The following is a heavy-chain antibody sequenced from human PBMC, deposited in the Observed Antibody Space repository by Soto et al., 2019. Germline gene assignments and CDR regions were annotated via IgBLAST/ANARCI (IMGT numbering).Heavy chain of an antibody. D-gene: IGHD2-8*01. CDR3: ARGTRCTNGVCYTHWYFDL. J-gene: IGHJ2*01. CDR2: IYYSGST. Sequence: SETLSLTCTVSGGSISSGGYYWSWIRQHPGKGLEWIGYIYYSGSTYYNPSLKSRVTISVDTSKNQFSLKLSSVTAADTAVYYCARGTRCTNGVCYTHWYFDLWGRGTLVTVSS. V-gene: IGHV4-31*03. CDR1: GGSISSGGYY.